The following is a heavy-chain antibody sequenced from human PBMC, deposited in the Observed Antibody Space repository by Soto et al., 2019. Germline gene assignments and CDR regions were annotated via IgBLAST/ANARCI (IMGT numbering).Heavy chain of an antibody. CDR3: ATLXYCSSASCPNYYYVMDV. J-gene: IGHJ6*02. Sequence: SGESLRLSCAASGFTFTTYSLTWVRQAPGKGLEWVASIGSSSNYIYYADSVKGRFTISRDNAKNSLFLQMNSLRAEDTAVYYCATLXYCSSASCPNYYYVMDVWGQGTTVTVSS. V-gene: IGHV3-21*06. CDR2: IGSSSNYI. D-gene: IGHD2-2*01. CDR1: GFTFTTYS.